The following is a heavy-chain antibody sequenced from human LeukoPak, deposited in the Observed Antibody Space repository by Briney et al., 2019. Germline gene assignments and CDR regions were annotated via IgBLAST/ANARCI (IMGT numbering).Heavy chain of an antibody. CDR3: ARRSYGTDYFDY. CDR1: GGSMSSGSYY. V-gene: IGHV4-39*01. J-gene: IGHJ4*02. Sequence: SETLSLTCTASGGSMSSGSYYWGWIRQPPGKGLEWIGSIFYSGSTYYNPSLKSRVTISVDTSKNQFSLKVSSVTAADTAVYYCARRSYGTDYFDYWGQGTLVTVSS. CDR2: IFYSGST. D-gene: IGHD5-18*01.